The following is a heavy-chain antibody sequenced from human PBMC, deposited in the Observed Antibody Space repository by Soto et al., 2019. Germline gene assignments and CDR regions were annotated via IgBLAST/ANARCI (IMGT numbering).Heavy chain of an antibody. J-gene: IGHJ4*02. CDR2: IYWDDDK. D-gene: IGHD3-9*01. Sequence: QITLKESGPTLVKPTQTLTLTCTFSGFSLSTSRVGVGWIRQPPGKALEWLALIYWDDDKRYSPSLKSRLTFTNDTSKNQVVLTMTNMDPVDTATYYCAHSTLTGYYDYWGQGTLVTVSS. CDR1: GFSLSTSRVG. CDR3: AHSTLTGYYDY. V-gene: IGHV2-5*02.